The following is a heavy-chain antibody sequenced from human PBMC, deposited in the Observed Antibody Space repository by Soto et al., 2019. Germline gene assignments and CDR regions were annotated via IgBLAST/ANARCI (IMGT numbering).Heavy chain of an antibody. V-gene: IGHV3-72*01. J-gene: IGHJ4*02. Sequence: EVQLVESGGGLVQPGGSLRLSCTASGFTFRDHYVDWVRQAPGKGLEWVGRTKNKANSYTTEYAASVKGRFTISRDDSRNSLYLQMNSLKTEDTAMYFCARELMTTVTYFDYWGQGTLVTVSS. CDR1: GFTFRDHY. CDR2: TKNKANSYTT. CDR3: ARELMTTVTYFDY. D-gene: IGHD4-17*01.